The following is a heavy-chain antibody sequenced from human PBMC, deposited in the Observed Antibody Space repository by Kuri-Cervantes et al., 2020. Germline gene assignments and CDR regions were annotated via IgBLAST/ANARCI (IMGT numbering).Heavy chain of an antibody. CDR3: AREGVYCSSTSCYGDGYYYYYMDV. J-gene: IGHJ6*03. V-gene: IGHV1-18*01. CDR1: GYTFTSYG. D-gene: IGHD2-2*01. Sequence: ASVKVSCKASGYTFTSYGISWVRQAPGQGLEWMGWISAYNGNTNYAQKLQGRVTMTTDTSTSTAYMELRSLRSDDTAVYYCAREGVYCSSTSCYGDGYYYYYMDVWGKGTTVTVSS. CDR2: ISAYNGNT.